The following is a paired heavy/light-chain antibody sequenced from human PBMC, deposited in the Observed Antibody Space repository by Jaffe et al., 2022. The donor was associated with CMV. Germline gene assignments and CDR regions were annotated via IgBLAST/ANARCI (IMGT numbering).Heavy chain of an antibody. CDR1: GDSISSNNYY. V-gene: IGHV4-39*01. CDR3: ARHGGYDNGYPRWFDP. D-gene: IGHD5-18*01. Sequence: QLQLQESGPGLVKASETLSLTCSVSGDSISSNNYYWGWIRQPPGKGLEWIASIYYSGSTYYNPSLNSRVTISVDTSKNQFSLKLSSVTAADRAMYYCARHGGYDNGYPRWFDPWGQGTLVTVSS. J-gene: IGHJ5*02. CDR2: IYYSGST.
Light chain of an antibody. CDR2: WAS. V-gene: IGKV4-1*01. CDR3: QQSYSIPYT. J-gene: IGKJ2*01. CDR1: QSVFHSPNNKNY. Sequence: DIVLTQSPDSLAVSLGERATINCKSSQSVFHSPNNKNYLAWYQQKPGQPLKLLIYWASIRESGVPDRFSGSGSGTDFTLTISSLQTEDVAVYYCQQSYSIPYTFGQGTKLEIK.